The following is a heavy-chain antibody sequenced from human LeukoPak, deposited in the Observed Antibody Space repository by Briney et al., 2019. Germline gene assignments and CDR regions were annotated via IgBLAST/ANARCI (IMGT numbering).Heavy chain of an antibody. CDR1: RGTFSSYA. D-gene: IGHD2-2*02. CDR2: IFPIFGTA. V-gene: IGHV1-69*05. CDR3: TGGIVVVPAAIGGRRGYYYYMDV. Sequence: SVKLSSKASRGTFSSYAISWGRQAPGHGREWMGGIFPIFGTANYAQKFQGRVTITTDESTTTTYMELSRLRYPATAVYYCTGGIVVVPAAIGGRRGYYYYMDVWGKGTTVTVSS. J-gene: IGHJ6*03.